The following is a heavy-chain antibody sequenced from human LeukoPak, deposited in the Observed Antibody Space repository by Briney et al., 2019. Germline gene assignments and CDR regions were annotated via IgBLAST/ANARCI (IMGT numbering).Heavy chain of an antibody. D-gene: IGHD6-19*01. CDR3: AKDSRIAVAGTPVSWGMDV. Sequence: GGSLILSCAASGFTFSSYAMSWVRQAPGKGLEWVSAISGSGDGTYYADSVKGRFTISRDNSKNTLYLQINSLRAEDTAVYYCAKDSRIAVAGTPVSWGMDVWGQGTTVTVSS. CDR2: ISGSGDGT. CDR1: GFTFSSYA. J-gene: IGHJ6*02. V-gene: IGHV3-23*01.